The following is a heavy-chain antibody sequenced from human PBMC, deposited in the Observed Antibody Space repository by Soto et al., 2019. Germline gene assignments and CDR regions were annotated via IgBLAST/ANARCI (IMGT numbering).Heavy chain of an antibody. Sequence: SLRLSCAASGFTFDDYAMHWVRQAPGKGLEWVSGISWNSGSIGYADSVKGRFTISRDNAKNSLYLQMNSLRAEDTALYYCAKVANIAAAEYYFDYWGQGTLVTVSS. CDR1: GFTFDDYA. J-gene: IGHJ4*02. D-gene: IGHD6-13*01. CDR2: ISWNSGSI. CDR3: AKVANIAAAEYYFDY. V-gene: IGHV3-9*01.